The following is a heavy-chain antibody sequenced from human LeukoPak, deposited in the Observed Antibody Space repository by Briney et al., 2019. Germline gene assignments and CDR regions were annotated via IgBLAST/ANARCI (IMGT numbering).Heavy chain of an antibody. Sequence: GGSLRLSCAASGFTFSSYSMNWVRQAPGKGLEWVSYISSSSSTIYYADSVKGRFTISRDNAKNSLYLQMNSLRAEDTAVYYCARDRAIFGVVISDYWGQGTLVTVSP. V-gene: IGHV3-48*01. CDR3: ARDRAIFGVVISDY. J-gene: IGHJ4*02. CDR2: ISSSSSTI. D-gene: IGHD3-3*01. CDR1: GFTFSSYS.